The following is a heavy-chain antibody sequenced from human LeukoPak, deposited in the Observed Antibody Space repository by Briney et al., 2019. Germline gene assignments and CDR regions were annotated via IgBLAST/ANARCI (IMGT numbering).Heavy chain of an antibody. J-gene: IGHJ4*02. V-gene: IGHV3-13*04. CDR1: GFTFSSYD. Sequence: GGSLRLSCAASGFTFSSYDMHWVRQATGKGLEWVSAIGTAGDTYYPGSVKGRFTISRDNAKNSLYLQMNSLRAEDTAVYYCARDPYYSGYYYFDYWGQGTLVTVSS. CDR3: ARDPYYSGYYYFDY. D-gene: IGHD3-22*01. CDR2: IGTAGDT.